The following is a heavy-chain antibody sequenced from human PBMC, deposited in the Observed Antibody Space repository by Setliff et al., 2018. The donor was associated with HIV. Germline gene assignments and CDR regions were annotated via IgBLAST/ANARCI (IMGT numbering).Heavy chain of an antibody. V-gene: IGHV3-74*01. CDR2: INNDTTTT. CDR3: AMFSSSSG. J-gene: IGHJ4*02. D-gene: IGHD6-6*01. CDR1: GFAFSRYW. Sequence: GGSLRLSCAASGFAFSRYWMHWVRQAPGQGLVWVSGINNDTTTTTYADSVKGRFSISRDNAKNTLYLQMNGLRGDDTAVYYCAMFSSSSGWGQGTQVTVSS.